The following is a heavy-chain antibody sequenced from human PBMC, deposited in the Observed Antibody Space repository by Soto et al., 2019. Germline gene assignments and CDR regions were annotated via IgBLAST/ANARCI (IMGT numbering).Heavy chain of an antibody. Sequence: PGGSLRLSCAASGFTFSSYWMSWVRQAPGKGLEWVANIKQDGSENYYVDSVKGRFTISRDNAKNSLYLQMNSLRAEDAAVYYCARDYSLRTYYFDYWGQGTMVTVYS. J-gene: IGHJ4*02. CDR3: ARDYSLRTYYFDY. V-gene: IGHV3-7*01. CDR1: GFTFSSYW. CDR2: IKQDGSEN. D-gene: IGHD5-18*01.